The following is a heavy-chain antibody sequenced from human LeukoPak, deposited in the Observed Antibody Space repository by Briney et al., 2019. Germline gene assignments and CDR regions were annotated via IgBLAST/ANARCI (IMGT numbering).Heavy chain of an antibody. CDR3: AKGSSYYDSSGYRRSYYYYYMDV. Sequence: QPGGSLRLSCAASGFTLSSYAMSWVRQAPGKGLEWVSAISGSGGSTYYADSVKGRFTISRDNSKNTLYLQMNSLRAEDTAVYYCAKGSSYYDSSGYRRSYYYYYMDVWGKGTTVTVPS. CDR1: GFTLSSYA. CDR2: ISGSGGST. J-gene: IGHJ6*03. V-gene: IGHV3-23*01. D-gene: IGHD3-22*01.